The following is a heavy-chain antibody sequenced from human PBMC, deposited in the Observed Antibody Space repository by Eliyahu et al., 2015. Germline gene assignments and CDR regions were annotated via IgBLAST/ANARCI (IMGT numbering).Heavy chain of an antibody. D-gene: IGHD6-19*01. Sequence: QVQLVESGGGVVQPGRSLXLSCAASGFTFSSYGMHWVRQAPGKGLEWVAVIWYDGSNKYYADSVKGRFTISRDNSKNTLYLQMNSLRAEDTAVYYCARSLQWLDHFDYWGQGTLVTVSS. J-gene: IGHJ4*02. CDR2: IWYDGSNK. CDR3: ARSLQWLDHFDY. V-gene: IGHV3-33*01. CDR1: GFTFSSYG.